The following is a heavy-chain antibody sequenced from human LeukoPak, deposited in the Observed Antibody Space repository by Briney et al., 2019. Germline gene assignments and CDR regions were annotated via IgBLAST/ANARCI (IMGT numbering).Heavy chain of an antibody. Sequence: PGGSLRLSCAASGFTFSDYSMNWVRQAPGKGLEWISYIGISSGNTKYADSVKCRFTISGDKAKNSLYLQMNSLRVEDTAVYYCARDYKYAFDNWGQGTLVTVSS. J-gene: IGHJ4*02. CDR2: IGISSGNT. D-gene: IGHD5-24*01. V-gene: IGHV3-48*01. CDR3: ARDYKYAFDN. CDR1: GFTFSDYS.